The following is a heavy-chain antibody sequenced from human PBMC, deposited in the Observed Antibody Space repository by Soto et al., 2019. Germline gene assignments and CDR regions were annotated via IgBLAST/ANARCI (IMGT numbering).Heavy chain of an antibody. Sequence: VSVKVSCKASGYTFTSYYMHWVRQAPGQGLEWMGVINPSGGSTSYAQKFQGRFTMTRYTSTSTVYMELSSLISEDTAVYYCARLYEDGYNLNYWGQGTLVTVSS. J-gene: IGHJ4*02. V-gene: IGHV1-46*01. D-gene: IGHD5-12*01. CDR3: ARLYEDGYNLNY. CDR2: INPSGGST. CDR1: GYTFTSYY.